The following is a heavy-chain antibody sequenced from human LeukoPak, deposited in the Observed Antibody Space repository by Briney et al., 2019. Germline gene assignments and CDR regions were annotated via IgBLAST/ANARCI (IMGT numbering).Heavy chain of an antibody. V-gene: IGHV1-18*01. CDR1: GGTFSSYA. J-gene: IGHJ4*02. Sequence: ASVKVSCKASGGTFSSYAISWVRQAPGQGLEWMGWISAYNGNTNYAQKLQGRVTMTTDTSTSTAYMELRSLRSDDTAVYYCAREAYYDSSVGDYWGQGTLVTVSS. CDR3: AREAYYDSSVGDY. CDR2: ISAYNGNT. D-gene: IGHD3-22*01.